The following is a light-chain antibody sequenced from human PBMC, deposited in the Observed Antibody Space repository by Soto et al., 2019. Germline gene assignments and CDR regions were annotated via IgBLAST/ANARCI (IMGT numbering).Light chain of an antibody. J-gene: IGKJ5*01. V-gene: IGKV1-39*01. CDR2: AAS. CDR1: QTIDSY. Sequence: DIKMTQSAPSLYATVGDRVTITCRASQTIDSYLNWFQQKPGMAPKLLIYAASKLQSGVPSRFRGSGSGTYFTLTIDTLQPDDFASYYCQHTRSGITVGQGTRLENK. CDR3: QHTRSGIT.